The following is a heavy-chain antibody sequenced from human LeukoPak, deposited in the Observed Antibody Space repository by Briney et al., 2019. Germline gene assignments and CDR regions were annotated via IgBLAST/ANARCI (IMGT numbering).Heavy chain of an antibody. Sequence: PGGSLRLSCAASGFTFSSYTMNWVRQAPGKGLEWVSSISSSSYIYYADSVKGRFTLSRDNAKNSLYLQMNSLRAEDTAVYYCARDAITMVRLFDYWGQGTLVTVSS. J-gene: IGHJ4*02. CDR2: ISSSSYI. V-gene: IGHV3-21*01. CDR3: ARDAITMVRLFDY. CDR1: GFTFSSYT. D-gene: IGHD3-10*01.